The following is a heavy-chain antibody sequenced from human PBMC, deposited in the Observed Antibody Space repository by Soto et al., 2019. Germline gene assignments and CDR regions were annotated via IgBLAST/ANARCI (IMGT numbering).Heavy chain of an antibody. CDR3: ARHWGRYYDILTGYPNYYFYY. D-gene: IGHD3-9*01. V-gene: IGHV5-51*01. Sequence: GESLKSSCKGSVYSFTSYWIGWVRQMPGKGLEWMGIIYPGDSDTRYSPSFQGQVTISADKSISTAYLQWSSLKASDTAMYYCARHWGRYYDILTGYPNYYFYYWGQGTLVTVSS. CDR2: IYPGDSDT. CDR1: VYSFTSYW. J-gene: IGHJ4*02.